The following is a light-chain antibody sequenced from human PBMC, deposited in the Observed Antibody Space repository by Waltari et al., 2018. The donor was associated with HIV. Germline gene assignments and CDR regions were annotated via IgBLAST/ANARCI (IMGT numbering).Light chain of an antibody. CDR3: QQYKSTPWM. J-gene: IGKJ1*01. CDR1: QSISTW. Sequence: DTQMTQSPSTVSASIGDTVNMTCRASQSISTWLAWYQLKPGKVPKLLIHAASSLESGVSTRFSGSGSGTEFTLTINSLQPDDSATYFCQQYKSTPWMFGQGTKVEIK. V-gene: IGKV1-5*03. CDR2: AAS.